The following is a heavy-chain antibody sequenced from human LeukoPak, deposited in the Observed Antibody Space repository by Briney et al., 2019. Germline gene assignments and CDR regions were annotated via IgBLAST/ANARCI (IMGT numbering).Heavy chain of an antibody. CDR3: ARERSESPEGWFDP. J-gene: IGHJ5*02. CDR2: ISSSGSTI. V-gene: IGHV3-48*03. CDR1: GFTFSSYE. Sequence: GGSLRLSCAASGFTFSSYEMNWVRQAPGKGLEWVSYISSSGSTIYYADSVKGRFTISRDNAKNSLYLQMNSLKTEDTAVYYCARERSESPEGWFDPWGQGTLVTVSS. D-gene: IGHD1-26*01.